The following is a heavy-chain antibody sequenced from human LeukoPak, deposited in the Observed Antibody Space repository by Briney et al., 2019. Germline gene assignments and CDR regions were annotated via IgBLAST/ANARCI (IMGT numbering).Heavy chain of an antibody. CDR2: MNPNSGNT. J-gene: IGHJ6*03. CDR1: GYTSTSYD. D-gene: IGHD3-3*01. Sequence: ASVKVSCKASGYTSTSYDINWVRQATGQGLEWMGWMNPNSGNTGYAQKFQGRVTMTRNTSISTAYMELSSLRSEDTAVYYCARGTGDFWSGYYTGGYYYYYMDVWGKGTTVTVSS. CDR3: ARGTGDFWSGYYTGGYYYYYMDV. V-gene: IGHV1-8*01.